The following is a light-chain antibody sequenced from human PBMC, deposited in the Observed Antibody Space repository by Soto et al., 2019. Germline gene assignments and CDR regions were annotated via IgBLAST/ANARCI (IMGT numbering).Light chain of an antibody. CDR2: EVY. V-gene: IGLV2-23*02. CDR3: CSYAVGSTYV. J-gene: IGLJ1*01. CDR1: SSDVGRYDF. Sequence: QSALTQPASVSGSPGQSITISCTGTSSDVGRYDFVSWYQGHPGKAPKVMIYEVYNRPSGVSNRFSGSKSGSTASLTISGLQLEDEADYYCCSYAVGSTYVFGTGTKLTVL.